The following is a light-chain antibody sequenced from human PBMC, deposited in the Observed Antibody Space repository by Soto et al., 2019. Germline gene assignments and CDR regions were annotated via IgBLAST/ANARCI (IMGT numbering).Light chain of an antibody. CDR2: EVS. J-gene: IGLJ1*01. Sequence: QSALTQPASVSGSPGQSITISCTGSTSDVGAYNYVSWYKHHPGQAPQLMIYEVSNRPSGVSNRFSGSKSGNTASLTISGLHAYYEGDYYCSSKTSSSSPVVVGTGTKLTVL. CDR3: SSKTSSSSPVV. V-gene: IGLV2-14*01. CDR1: TSDVGAYNY.